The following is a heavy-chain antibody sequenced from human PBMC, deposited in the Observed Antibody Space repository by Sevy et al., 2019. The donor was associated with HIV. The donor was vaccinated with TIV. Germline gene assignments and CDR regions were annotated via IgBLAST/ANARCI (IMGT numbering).Heavy chain of an antibody. V-gene: IGHV3-23*01. CDR1: GFTFSSYA. Sequence: GGSLRLSCAASGFTFSSYAMSWVRQAPGKGLEWVSAISGSGGSTYYADSVKGRFTISRDNSKITLYLQMNSLRAEDTAIYYCAKGRYSSGPEWYFDYWGQGTLVTVSS. D-gene: IGHD6-19*01. CDR3: AKGRYSSGPEWYFDY. CDR2: ISGSGGST. J-gene: IGHJ4*02.